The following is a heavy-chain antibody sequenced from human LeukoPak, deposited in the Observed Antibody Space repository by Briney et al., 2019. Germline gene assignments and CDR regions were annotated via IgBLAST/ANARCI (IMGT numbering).Heavy chain of an antibody. V-gene: IGHV4-59*01. CDR1: SDSISSYH. D-gene: IGHD3-16*01. J-gene: IGHJ4*02. CDR3: ARVGRGDYVWGSYSFDY. Sequence: SETLSLTCTVSSDSISSYHWSWIRQPPGKGLEWIGYISYSGSTNYNPSLKSRVTISVDTPENQFSLKVSSVTAADTAVYYCARVGRGDYVWGSYSFDYWGQGTLVTVSS. CDR2: ISYSGST.